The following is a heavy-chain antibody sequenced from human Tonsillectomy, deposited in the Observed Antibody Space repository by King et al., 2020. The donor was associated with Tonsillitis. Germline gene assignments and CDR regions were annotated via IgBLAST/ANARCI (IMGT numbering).Heavy chain of an antibody. CDR2: ISSDGTNK. D-gene: IGHD3-16*01. CDR1: GVSLSNNT. J-gene: IGHJ3*02. V-gene: IGHV3-30-3*01. Sequence: VQLVESGGGVVQPGRSLRLSCAASGVSLSNNTIQWVRQAPGQGMEWVAVISSDGTNKYYADSVKGRFTIPRDNSKNLLYLRMFCLRSEDTATYYCATYRGHVISFSYGLDAFDTWGQGTTVSVSS. CDR3: ATYRGHVISFSYGLDAFDT.